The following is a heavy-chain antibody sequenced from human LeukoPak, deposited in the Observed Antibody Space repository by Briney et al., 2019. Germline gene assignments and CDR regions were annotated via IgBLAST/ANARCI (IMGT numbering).Heavy chain of an antibody. CDR1: GYTFTSYW. D-gene: IGHD3-10*01. Sequence: GQSLKISCKGSGYTFTSYWIGWVRTMPGKGLEWMGIIYPGDSDTRYSPSFQGQVTISADKSISTAYLQWSSLKASDTAMYYCARLYGSGGFGMDVWGQGTTVTVSS. CDR3: ARLYGSGGFGMDV. CDR2: IYPGDSDT. V-gene: IGHV5-51*01. J-gene: IGHJ6*02.